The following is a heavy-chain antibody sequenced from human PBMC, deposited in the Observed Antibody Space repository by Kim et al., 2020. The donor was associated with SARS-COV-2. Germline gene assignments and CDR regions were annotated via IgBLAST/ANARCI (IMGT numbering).Heavy chain of an antibody. CDR1: GFTFDDYA. V-gene: IGHV3-9*01. D-gene: IGHD3-22*01. Sequence: GGSLRLSCAASGFTFDDYAMHWVRQAPGKGLEWVSGIRWNSGSIGYADSVKGRFTISRDNAKNALYLQMNSLRAEDTALYYCAKDPGITMIVVSSDAFDNWGQGTMVTGTS. CDR3: AKDPGITMIVVSSDAFDN. J-gene: IGHJ3*02. CDR2: IRWNSGSI.